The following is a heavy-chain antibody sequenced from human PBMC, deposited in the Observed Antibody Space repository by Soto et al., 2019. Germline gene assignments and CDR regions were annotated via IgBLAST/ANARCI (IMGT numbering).Heavy chain of an antibody. CDR3: AEDGPNTAPMVY. Sequence: QVQLVESGGGVVQPGRSLRLSCAASGFTFSSYGMHWVRQAPGKGLEWVAVISYDGSNKYYADSVKGRFTISRDNSKNTLYLQMNSLRAEDTAVYYCAEDGPNTAPMVYWGQGTLVTVSS. CDR2: ISYDGSNK. CDR1: GFTFSSYG. J-gene: IGHJ4*02. D-gene: IGHD5-18*01. V-gene: IGHV3-30*18.